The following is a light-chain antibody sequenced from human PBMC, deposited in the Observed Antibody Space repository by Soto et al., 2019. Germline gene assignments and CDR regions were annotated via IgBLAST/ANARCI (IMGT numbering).Light chain of an antibody. J-gene: IGKJ4*01. Sequence: EIVLTQSPATLSLSPGERATLSCRASQSISNNLGWYQQKPGQAPRLLIYDASNRATGIPARFSGSGSGTDFTLTISSLEPEDFAVYYCQQRYEWPLTFGGGTKVEIK. V-gene: IGKV3-11*01. CDR3: QQRYEWPLT. CDR2: DAS. CDR1: QSISNN.